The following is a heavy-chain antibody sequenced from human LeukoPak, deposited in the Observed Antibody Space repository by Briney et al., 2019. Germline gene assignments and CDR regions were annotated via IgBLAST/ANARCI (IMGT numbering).Heavy chain of an antibody. CDR1: GFTLSTYW. CDR2: INPDGSGK. CDR3: ASWGAGGNS. V-gene: IGHV3-7*01. D-gene: IGHD3-16*01. J-gene: IGHJ4*02. Sequence: GGSLRLSCEASGFTLSTYWMNWVRQVPGKGLDWVANINPDGSGKRYVDSVKGRFTIARDNADNSLSLQMNSLRAEDTAVYYCASWGAGGNSWGQGTLVNVSS.